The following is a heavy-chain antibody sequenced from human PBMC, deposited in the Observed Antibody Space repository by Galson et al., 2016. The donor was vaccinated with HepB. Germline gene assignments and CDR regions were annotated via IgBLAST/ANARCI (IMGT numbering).Heavy chain of an antibody. CDR1: KFIFRNYA. V-gene: IGHV3-23*01. J-gene: IGHJ4*02. D-gene: IGHD2-21*02. Sequence: TLRLPRGASKFIFRNYAMSWVRKAPGKGLEWVSSISGPGRNTYYADSVKGRFTISRDNSKNTLYLQMNSLRAEDTAVYYCAKDPIQCGGDCTRASCYFDYWGQGLLVTVSS. CDR2: ISGPGRNT. CDR3: AKDPIQCGGDCTRASCYFDY.